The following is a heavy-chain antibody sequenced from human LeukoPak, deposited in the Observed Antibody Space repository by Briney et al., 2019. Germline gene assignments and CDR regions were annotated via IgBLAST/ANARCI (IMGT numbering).Heavy chain of an antibody. D-gene: IGHD3-16*01. CDR2: IKQDGGDK. V-gene: IGHV3-7*04. CDR3: ARGRGEDY. CDR1: GFTFSSYW. J-gene: IGHJ4*02. Sequence: GGSLRLSCAASGFTFSSYWMTWVRQATGKGLEWVANIKQDGGDKYYVDSVKGRFTISRDNAKNSLYLQMNSLRAGDTAVYYCARGRGEDYWGQGTLVTVSS.